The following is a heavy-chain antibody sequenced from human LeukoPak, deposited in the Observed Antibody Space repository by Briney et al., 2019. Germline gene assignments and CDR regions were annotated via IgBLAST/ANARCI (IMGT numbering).Heavy chain of an antibody. CDR2: IYYGGST. J-gene: IGHJ4*02. Sequence: PSETLSLTCTVSGGSISSYYWNWIRQPPGKGLEWIGYIYYGGSTNYNPSLKSRVTTSVDTSKNQFSLKLSSVTAADTAVYYCAGMADSSGYSYYFDYWGQGTLVTVSS. CDR3: AGMADSSGYSYYFDY. CDR1: GGSISSYY. D-gene: IGHD3-22*01. V-gene: IGHV4-59*01.